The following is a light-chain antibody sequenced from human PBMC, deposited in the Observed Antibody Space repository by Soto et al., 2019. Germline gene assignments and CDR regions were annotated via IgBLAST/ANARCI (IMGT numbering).Light chain of an antibody. J-gene: IGKJ3*01. V-gene: IGKV1-39*01. CDR2: AAS. Sequence: IKVTQSPSSLSAPVGDRVTFTCRANQSINTYLNWYQQKPGKDTKLLIYAASSLQSGVPSRFSGSGSGTDFTLTIGGLQPEDFATYYCWESYSPSGTFRPGNKGDIK. CDR1: QSINTY. CDR3: WESYSPSGT.